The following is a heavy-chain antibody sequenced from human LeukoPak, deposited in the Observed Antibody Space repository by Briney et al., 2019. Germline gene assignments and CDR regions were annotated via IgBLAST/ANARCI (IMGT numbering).Heavy chain of an antibody. D-gene: IGHD7-27*01. CDR3: AKGRGGSSNWSSDY. J-gene: IGHJ4*02. Sequence: GGSLRLSCVASGFTLRNHGMNGVRQAPGKGLEWVAGIWNDGSNTDYVDSVKDRFTISRDNSKYTLYLVLASLTVDDTGVYYCAKGRGGSSNWSSDYWGQGTQVTVSS. V-gene: IGHV3-33*06. CDR2: IWNDGSNT. CDR1: GFTLRNHG.